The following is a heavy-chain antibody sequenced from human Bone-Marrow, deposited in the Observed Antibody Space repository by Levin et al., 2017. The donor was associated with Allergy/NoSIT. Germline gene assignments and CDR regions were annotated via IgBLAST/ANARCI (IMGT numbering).Heavy chain of an antibody. Sequence: ETLSLTCAGSGFTFRNHAMTWVRQAPGRGLEWVSSISGSGYSQDYADSVKGRSTISRDNSKNTMYMEMNSLRAEDTAVYFCARVQTPQLVPDALDFWGQGTVVIVSS. J-gene: IGHJ3*01. V-gene: IGHV3-23*01. CDR1: GFTFRNHA. D-gene: IGHD6-6*01. CDR3: ARVQTPQLVPDALDF. CDR2: ISGSGYSQ.